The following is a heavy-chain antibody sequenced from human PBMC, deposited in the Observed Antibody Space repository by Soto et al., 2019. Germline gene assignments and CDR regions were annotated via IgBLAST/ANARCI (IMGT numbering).Heavy chain of an antibody. CDR3: GRQPGGGGY. CDR2: IYSGGYT. J-gene: IGHJ4*02. Sequence: EVQLVESGGGLIQPGGSLRLSCAVSGFTVSNNYMSWVRQAPGKGLEGVSVIYSGGYTAYGDSVKGRFTISRDNSKNTPYLKIKGRRAAGGAGFYWGRQPGGGGYWGQGTLVTVSS. CDR1: GFTVSNNY. D-gene: IGHD3-10*01. V-gene: IGHV3-53*01.